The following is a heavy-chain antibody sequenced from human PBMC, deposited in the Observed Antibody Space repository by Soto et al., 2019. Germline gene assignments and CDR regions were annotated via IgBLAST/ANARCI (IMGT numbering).Heavy chain of an antibody. CDR2: ISADNGNT. CDR3: ATDCSSTTCYPWNWFDP. J-gene: IGHJ5*02. V-gene: IGHV1-18*01. D-gene: IGHD2-2*01. Sequence: QVQLVQSGAEVKKPGASVKVSCKASGYTFTSYGISWVRQAPGQGLEWMGWISADNGNTNYAQKLQGRVTMTTDTSTSTAYMELRSLRSDDTAVYYCATDCSSTTCYPWNWFDPWGQGTLVNVSS. CDR1: GYTFTSYG.